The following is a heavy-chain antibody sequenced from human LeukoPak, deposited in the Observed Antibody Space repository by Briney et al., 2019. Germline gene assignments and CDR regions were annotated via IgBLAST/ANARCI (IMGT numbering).Heavy chain of an antibody. CDR2: ISSSSGTI. J-gene: IGHJ4*02. Sequence: GGSLRLSCAASGFAFSSYVMTWVRQAPGKGLEWVSYISSSSGTIFYADSVKGRFTVSRDNANNSLYLQMNSLRGEDTAVYYCAREASGWTDYWGQGTLVTVSS. D-gene: IGHD6-25*01. V-gene: IGHV3-48*04. CDR3: AREASGWTDY. CDR1: GFAFSSYV.